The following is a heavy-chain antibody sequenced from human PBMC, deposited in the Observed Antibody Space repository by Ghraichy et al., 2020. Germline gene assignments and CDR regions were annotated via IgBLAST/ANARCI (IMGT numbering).Heavy chain of an antibody. J-gene: IGHJ3*02. CDR3: ARTHSLSHFLFDI. CDR2: VYYSGTT. D-gene: IGHD3-3*02. V-gene: IGHV4-39*02. Sequence: EWIGSVYYSGTTYYNPSLKSRVRISVDTSKNHFSLNLNSVTAADKALYYCARTHSLSHFLFDIWG.